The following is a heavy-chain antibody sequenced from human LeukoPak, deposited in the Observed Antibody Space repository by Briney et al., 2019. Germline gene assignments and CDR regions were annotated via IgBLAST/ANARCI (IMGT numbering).Heavy chain of an antibody. CDR2: MNPNSGNT. J-gene: IGHJ4*02. Sequence: ASVKVSCTASGYTFTSYDINWVRQATGQGLEWMGWMNPNSGNTGYAQKFQGRVTMTRNTSISTAYMELSSLRSEDTAVYYCAKIAASDTGEGYWGQGTLVTVSS. D-gene: IGHD6-13*01. CDR1: GYTFTSYD. CDR3: AKIAASDTGEGY. V-gene: IGHV1-8*01.